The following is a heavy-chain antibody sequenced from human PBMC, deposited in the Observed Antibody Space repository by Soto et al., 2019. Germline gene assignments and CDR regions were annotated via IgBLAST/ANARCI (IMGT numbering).Heavy chain of an antibody. Sequence: ASVKVSCKASGYTFTSYYMHWVRQAPGQGLEWMGIIHPSGGSTSYAQKFQGRVTMTRDTSTSTVYMELSSLRSEDTAVYYCASPYSSSWYEFGYAFDIWGQGTMVTVSS. CDR1: GYTFTSYY. V-gene: IGHV1-46*03. D-gene: IGHD6-13*01. CDR3: ASPYSSSWYEFGYAFDI. J-gene: IGHJ3*02. CDR2: IHPSGGST.